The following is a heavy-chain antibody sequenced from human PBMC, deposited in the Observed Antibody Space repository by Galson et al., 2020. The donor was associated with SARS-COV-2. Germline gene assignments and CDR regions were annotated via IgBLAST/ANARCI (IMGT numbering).Heavy chain of an antibody. CDR3: ARAPITMIVVVNAFDI. J-gene: IGHJ3*02. CDR2: IYYSGST. D-gene: IGHD3-22*01. Sequence: SQTLSLTCTVSGGSISSGGYYWSWIRQHPGKGLEWIGYIYYSGSTYYNPSLKSRVTISVDTSKNQFSLKLSSVTAADTAVYYCARAPITMIVVVNAFDIWGQGTMVTVSS. V-gene: IGHV4-31*03. CDR1: GGSISSGGYY.